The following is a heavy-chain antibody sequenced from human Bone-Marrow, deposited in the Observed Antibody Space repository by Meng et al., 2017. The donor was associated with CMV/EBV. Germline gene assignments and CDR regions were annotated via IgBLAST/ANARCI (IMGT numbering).Heavy chain of an antibody. CDR1: GFTFSSYA. J-gene: IGHJ1*01. CDR2: ISGSGGST. V-gene: IGHV3-23*01. Sequence: GGSLRLSCAASGFTFSSYAMSWVRQAPGKGLEWVSAISGSGGSTYYADSVKGRFTISRDNSKTTLYLQMNSLRAEDTAVYYCARVAYCSSTSCSGSWYDRYFQHWGQGTLVTVSS. CDR3: ARVAYCSSTSCSGSWYDRYFQH. D-gene: IGHD2-2*01.